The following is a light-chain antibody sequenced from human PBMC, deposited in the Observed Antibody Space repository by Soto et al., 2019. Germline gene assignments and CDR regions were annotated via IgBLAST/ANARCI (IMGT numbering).Light chain of an antibody. CDR3: ASWDDTLSGVV. CDR1: GANIGGNY. V-gene: IGLV1-47*01. Sequence: QSVLTQPPSASGSPGQRVTISCSGSGANIGGNYISWYQQLPGTAPKLLINRDNRRPSGVPDRFSGSKSGTSASLANTGIRSEDEADYSCASWDDTLSGVVFGGGTKLTVL. CDR2: RDN. J-gene: IGLJ2*01.